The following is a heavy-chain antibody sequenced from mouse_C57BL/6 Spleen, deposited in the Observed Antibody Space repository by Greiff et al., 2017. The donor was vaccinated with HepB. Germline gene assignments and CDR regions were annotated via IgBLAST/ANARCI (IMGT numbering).Heavy chain of an antibody. J-gene: IGHJ3*01. CDR1: GFSLTSYG. Sequence: QVQLQQSGPGLVQPSQSLSITCTVSGFSLTSYGVHWVRQSPGKGLEWLGVIWSGGSTDYNAAFISRLSISKDNSKSQDFFKMNSLQADDQARYYWASYDGYYEGLAYWGQGTLVTVSA. CDR2: IWSGGST. V-gene: IGHV2-2*01. D-gene: IGHD2-3*01. CDR3: ASYDGYYEGLAY.